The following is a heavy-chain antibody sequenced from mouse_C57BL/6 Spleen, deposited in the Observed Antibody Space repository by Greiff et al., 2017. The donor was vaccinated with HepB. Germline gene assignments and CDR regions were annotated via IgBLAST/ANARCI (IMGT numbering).Heavy chain of an antibody. Sequence: EVKLVESGGGLVKPGGSLKLSCAASGFTFSDYGMHWVRQAPEKGLEWVAYISSGSSTIYYADTVKGRFTISRDNAKNTLFLQMTSLRSEDTAMYYWARPWLLPHYYAMDYWGQGTSVTVSS. CDR1: GFTFSDYG. J-gene: IGHJ4*01. CDR2: ISSGSSTI. D-gene: IGHD2-3*01. CDR3: ARPWLLPHYYAMDY. V-gene: IGHV5-17*01.